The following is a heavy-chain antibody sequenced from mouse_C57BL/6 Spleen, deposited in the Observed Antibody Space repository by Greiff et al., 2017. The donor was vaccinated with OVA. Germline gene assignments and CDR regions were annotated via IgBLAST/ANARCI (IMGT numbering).Heavy chain of an antibody. J-gene: IGHJ3*01. CDR2: IDPSDSYT. CDR3: ARKGPFAY. Sequence: VQLQQPGAELVKPGASVKLSCKASGYTFTSYWMQWVKQRPGQGLEWIGEIDPSDSYTNYNQKFKGKATLTVDTSSSTAYMQLSSLTSEDSAVYYCARKGPFAYWGQGTLVTVSA. CDR1: GYTFTSYW. V-gene: IGHV1-50*01.